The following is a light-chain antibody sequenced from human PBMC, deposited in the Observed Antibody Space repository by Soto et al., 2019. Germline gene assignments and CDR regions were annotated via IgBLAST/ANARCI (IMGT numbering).Light chain of an antibody. V-gene: IGLV2-11*01. CDR1: SSDVGGYNY. J-gene: IGLJ1*01. CDR3: CSYVGRNTYV. CDR2: DVS. Sequence: QSALTQPPSVSGAPGQRVTIDCTGTSSDVGGYNYVSWYQQHPAKAPKLIIFDVSKRPSGVPNRFSGSKSGNTASLTISGLRAEDEADYYCCSYVGRNTYVFGTGTKLTVL.